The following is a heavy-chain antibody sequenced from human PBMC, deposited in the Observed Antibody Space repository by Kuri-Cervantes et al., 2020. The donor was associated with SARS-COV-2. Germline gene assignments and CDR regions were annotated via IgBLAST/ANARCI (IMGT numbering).Heavy chain of an antibody. CDR2: IKQDGSEK. V-gene: IGHV3-7*05. CDR3: ARGLRDGYNINDYYYYYGMDV. CDR1: GFTFSSYW. Sequence: GGSLRLSCAASGFTFSSYWMSWVRQAPGKGLEWVANIKQDGSEKYYADSVKGRFTISRDNSKNTLYLQMNSLRAEDTAVYYCARGLRDGYNINDYYYYYGMDVWGQGTTVTVSS. D-gene: IGHD5-24*01. J-gene: IGHJ6*02.